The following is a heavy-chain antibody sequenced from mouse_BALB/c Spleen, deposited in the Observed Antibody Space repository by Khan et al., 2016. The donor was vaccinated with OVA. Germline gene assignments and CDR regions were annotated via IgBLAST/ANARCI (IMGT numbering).Heavy chain of an antibody. CDR1: GFSLSRYS. Sequence: QVQLKESGPGLVAPSQSLSISCTVSGFSLSRYSVHWLRQPPGKGLEWLGIMWIGGSADYNSALKYRLTITKDNSKRQVFLKMNSLQTDDTAMYYCARNRDGGSYWYFDVWGAGTTVTVSS. CDR3: ARNRDGGSYWYFDV. J-gene: IGHJ1*01. CDR2: MWIGGSA. V-gene: IGHV2-6-4*01. D-gene: IGHD3-3*01.